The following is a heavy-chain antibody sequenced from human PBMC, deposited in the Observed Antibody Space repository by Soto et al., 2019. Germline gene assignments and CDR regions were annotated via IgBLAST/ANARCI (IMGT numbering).Heavy chain of an antibody. V-gene: IGHV3-30-3*01. CDR3: ARDIVVVVAANDAFDI. J-gene: IGHJ3*02. Sequence: GGSLRLSCTASGFTFSSYAIHWVLQDPGKGLEWVAVISYDGSNKYYADSVKGRFTISRDNSKNTLYLQMNSLRAEDTAVYYCARDIVVVVAANDAFDIWGQGTMVTVSS. CDR2: ISYDGSNK. CDR1: GFTFSSYA. D-gene: IGHD2-15*01.